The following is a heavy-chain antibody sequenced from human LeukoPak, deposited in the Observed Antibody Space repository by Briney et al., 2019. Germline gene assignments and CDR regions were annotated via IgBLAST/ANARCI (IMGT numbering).Heavy chain of an antibody. CDR1: GFTFSSFG. CDR2: ISSDGSNK. D-gene: IGHD4-17*01. J-gene: IGHJ4*02. Sequence: GGSLRLSCAASGFTFSSFGMRWVRQAPGKGLEWVAVISSDGSNKAYADSVKGRFTISRDNSENTLSLHVNSLRAEDTAVYYCAKESSYFGDSEFDDWGQGTLVIVSS. V-gene: IGHV3-30*18. CDR3: AKESSYFGDSEFDD.